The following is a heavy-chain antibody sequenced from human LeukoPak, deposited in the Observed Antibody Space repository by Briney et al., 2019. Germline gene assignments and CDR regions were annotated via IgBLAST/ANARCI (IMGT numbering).Heavy chain of an antibody. D-gene: IGHD2-15*01. CDR1: GGSISSGGYY. V-gene: IGHV4-31*03. J-gene: IGHJ5*02. CDR2: IYYSGST. CDR3: ARDWGGGYCSGGSCHNWFDP. Sequence: PSETLSLTCTVSGGSISSGGYYWSWIRQHPGKGLEWIGYIYYSGSTYYNPSLKSRVTISVDTSKNQFSLKLSSVTAADTAVYYCARDWGGGYCSGGSCHNWFDPWGQGTLVTVSS.